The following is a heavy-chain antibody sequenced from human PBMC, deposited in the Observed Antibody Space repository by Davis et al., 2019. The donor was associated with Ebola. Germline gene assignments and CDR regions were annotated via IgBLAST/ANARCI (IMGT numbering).Heavy chain of an antibody. J-gene: IGHJ4*02. V-gene: IGHV3-21*01. CDR3: ARDLSITGTYFDY. CDR1: GFTFSNAW. D-gene: IGHD1-20*01. CDR2: ISSSSSYI. Sequence: PGGSLRLSCAASGFTFSNAWLNWVRQAPGKGLEWVSSISSSSSYIYYADSVKGRFTISRDNAKNSLYLQMNSLRAEDTAVYYCARDLSITGTYFDYWGQGTLVTVSS.